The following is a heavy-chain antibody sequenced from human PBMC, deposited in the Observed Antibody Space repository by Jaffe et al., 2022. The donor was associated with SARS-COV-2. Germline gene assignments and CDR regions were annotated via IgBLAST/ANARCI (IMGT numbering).Heavy chain of an antibody. Sequence: EVQLVESGGGLVQPGGSLRLSCAASGFTFSSYSMTWVRQAPGKGLEWLSYISYTTSGSSSVHYADSVRGRFTISRDNAKNSLYLQMNSLRAEDTAVYYCARGLLGYGLYYFDSWGQGTLVTVSS. CDR3: ARGLLGYGLYYFDS. CDR1: GFTFSSYS. D-gene: IGHD5-18*01. V-gene: IGHV3-48*01. CDR2: ISYTTSGSSSV. J-gene: IGHJ4*02.